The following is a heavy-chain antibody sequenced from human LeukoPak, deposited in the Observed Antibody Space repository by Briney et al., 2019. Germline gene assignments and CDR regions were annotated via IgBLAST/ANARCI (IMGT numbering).Heavy chain of an antibody. CDR2: IYYSGST. Sequence: SETLSLTCTVSGGSISSYYWSWIRQPPGKGLEWIGYIYYSGSTNYNPSLKSRVTISVDTSKNQFSLKLSSVTAADTAVYYCARELVVVAAIDYWGQGTLVTVSS. J-gene: IGHJ4*02. CDR3: ARELVVVAAIDY. D-gene: IGHD2-15*01. CDR1: GGSISSYY. V-gene: IGHV4-59*12.